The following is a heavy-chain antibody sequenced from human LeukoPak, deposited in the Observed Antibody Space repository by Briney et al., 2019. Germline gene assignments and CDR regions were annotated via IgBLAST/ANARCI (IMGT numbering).Heavy chain of an antibody. J-gene: IGHJ4*02. CDR2: IYYSGSA. V-gene: IGHV4-59*01. D-gene: IGHD3-10*01. Sequence: PSETLSLTCTVSGGSISSDYWSWIRQPPGKGLEWIGYIYYSGSAYYNPSLKSRVTISVDTSKNQFSLRLSSVTAADTAVYYCARDRCYYGSDFWGPGTLVTVSS. CDR1: GGSISSDY. CDR3: ARDRCYYGSDF.